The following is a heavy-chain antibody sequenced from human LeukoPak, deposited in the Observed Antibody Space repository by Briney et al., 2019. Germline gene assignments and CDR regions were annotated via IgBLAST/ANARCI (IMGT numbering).Heavy chain of an antibody. V-gene: IGHV5-51*01. Sequence: GESLKISCKGSGYSFTSYWIGWVRQMPGKGLEWMGITYPDDSNTRYSPSFQGQVTLSADKSINTAYLQWSSLRASDTAMYYCARLEEDLTLGVAGYWFVPWGQGTLVTVSS. J-gene: IGHJ5*02. CDR3: ARLEEDLTLGVAGYWFVP. CDR2: TYPDDSNT. D-gene: IGHD3-16*01. CDR1: GYSFTSYW.